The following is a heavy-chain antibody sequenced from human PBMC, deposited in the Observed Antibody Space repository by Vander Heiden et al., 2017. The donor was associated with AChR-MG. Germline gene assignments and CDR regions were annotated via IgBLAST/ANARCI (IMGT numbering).Heavy chain of an antibody. D-gene: IGHD5-12*01. CDR1: GYTFTGYY. V-gene: IGHV1-2*02. Sequence: QVQLVQSGAEVKQPGASVKVSCKASGYTFTGYYMHWVRQAPGQGLEWMGWINPNSGGTNYAQKFQGRVTMTRDTSISTAYMELSRLRSDDTAVYYCARRSRDGYNSYYFDYWGQGTLVTVSS. J-gene: IGHJ4*02. CDR3: ARRSRDGYNSYYFDY. CDR2: INPNSGGT.